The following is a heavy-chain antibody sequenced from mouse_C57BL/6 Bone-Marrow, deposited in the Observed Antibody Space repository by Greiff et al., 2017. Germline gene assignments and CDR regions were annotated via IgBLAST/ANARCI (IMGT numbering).Heavy chain of an antibody. V-gene: IGHV1-54*01. D-gene: IGHD2-5*01. Sequence: VQLQQSGAELVRPGTSVKVSCKASGYAFTNYLIEWVKQRPGQGLEWIGVIYPGSGGTNYNEKFKGKATLTADTSSSTAYMQLSNLASEDSAVYFCARRNYSNSYYAMDYWGQGTSVTVSS. CDR3: ARRNYSNSYYAMDY. CDR1: GYAFTNYL. CDR2: IYPGSGGT. J-gene: IGHJ4*01.